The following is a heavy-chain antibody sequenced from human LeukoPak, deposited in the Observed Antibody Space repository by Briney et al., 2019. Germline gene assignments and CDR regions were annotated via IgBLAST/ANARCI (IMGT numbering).Heavy chain of an antibody. V-gene: IGHV4-39*01. CDR3: VRRVAGTFYFDK. CDR2: IYYSTNT. D-gene: IGHD6-19*01. CDR1: GESIKGTSNY. Sequence: SETLSLTCSVSGESIKGTSNYWAWVRQPPGKGLEWIGHIYYSTNTYYNSSLKSRVTISDDTSKNQVSLSLRSVTAADTALYFCVRRVAGTFYFDKWGEGSLVSVSS. J-gene: IGHJ4*02.